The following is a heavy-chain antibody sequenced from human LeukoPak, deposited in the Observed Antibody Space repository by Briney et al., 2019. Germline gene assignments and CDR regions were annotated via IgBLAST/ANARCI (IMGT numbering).Heavy chain of an antibody. CDR2: MNPNTGNT. D-gene: IGHD6-19*01. V-gene: IGHV1-8*03. CDR3: ARKFSLNNGWEYNWFDL. CDR1: GYTFTTYD. J-gene: IGHJ5*02. Sequence: ASVTVSCKASGYTFTTYDINWVRQAPGQGLEWMGWMNPNTGNTGYAQKFLGRVTITRNTSISTAYMELSSLRSEDTAVYYCARKFSLNNGWEYNWFDLWGQGSLVTVSS.